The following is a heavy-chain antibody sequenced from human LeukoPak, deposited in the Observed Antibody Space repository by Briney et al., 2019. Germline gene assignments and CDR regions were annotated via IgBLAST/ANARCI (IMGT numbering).Heavy chain of an antibody. Sequence: SETLSLTCTVSGYSISSGYYWGWIRQPPGKGLEWIGSIYHSGSTYYNPSLKSRVTISVDTSKNQFSLKLSSVTAADTAVYYCARGRSSGWFPFNYFDYWGQGILVTVSS. D-gene: IGHD6-19*01. V-gene: IGHV4-38-2*02. J-gene: IGHJ4*02. CDR3: ARGRSSGWFPFNYFDY. CDR2: IYHSGST. CDR1: GYSISSGYY.